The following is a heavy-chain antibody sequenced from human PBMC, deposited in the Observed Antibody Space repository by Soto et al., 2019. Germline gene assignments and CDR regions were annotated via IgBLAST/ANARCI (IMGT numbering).Heavy chain of an antibody. CDR3: ARDRITMVRGVINYYYGMDV. CDR1: GFTFSSYS. Sequence: EVQLVESGGGLVQPGGSLRLSCAASGFTFSSYSMNWVRRAPGKGLEWVSYISSSSSTIYYADSVKGRFTISRDNAKNSLYLQMNSLRDEDTAVYYCARDRITMVRGVINYYYGMDVWGQGTTVTVSS. D-gene: IGHD3-10*01. CDR2: ISSSSSTI. V-gene: IGHV3-48*02. J-gene: IGHJ6*02.